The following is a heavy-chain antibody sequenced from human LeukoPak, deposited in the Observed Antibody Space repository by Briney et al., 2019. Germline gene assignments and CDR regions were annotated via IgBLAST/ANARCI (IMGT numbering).Heavy chain of an antibody. V-gene: IGHV3-23*01. CDR1: GFTFSSYA. CDR3: ANDHPTYYYDSSGYGYFDY. D-gene: IGHD3-22*01. CDR2: ISDSGGGA. Sequence: GGSLRLSCAASGFTFSSYAMSWVRQAPGKGLEWVSAISDSGGGAYYADSVKGRFTISGDNSRNTLYLQMNSLRAEDTAIYYCANDHPTYYYDSSGYGYFDYWGQGTLVTVSS. J-gene: IGHJ4*02.